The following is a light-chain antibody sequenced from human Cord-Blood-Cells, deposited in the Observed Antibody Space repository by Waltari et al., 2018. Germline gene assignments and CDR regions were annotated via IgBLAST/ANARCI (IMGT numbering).Light chain of an antibody. J-gene: IGLJ2*01. CDR2: EGS. V-gene: IGLV2-23*01. CDR3: CSYAGSSTLV. Sequence: QSALTQPASVSGSPGQSITIPCTGTSSDVGGYNLVPWYQQYPGKAPKLMIYEGSKRPSGVSNRFSGSKSGNTASLTISGLQAEDEADYYCCSYAGSSTLVFGGGTKLTVL. CDR1: SSDVGGYNL.